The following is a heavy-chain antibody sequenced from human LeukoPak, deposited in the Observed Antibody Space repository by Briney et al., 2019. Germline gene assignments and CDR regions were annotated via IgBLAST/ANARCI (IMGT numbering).Heavy chain of an antibody. V-gene: IGHV1-69*05. CDR1: GGTFSSYA. CDR2: IIPIFGTA. CDR3: ARDPFGGSYQQDYYMDV. Sequence: SVKVSCKASGGTFSSYAISWVRQAPGQGLEWMGRIIPIFGTANYAQKFQGRVTVTTDESTSTAYMELSSLRSEDTAVYYCARDPFGGSYQQDYYMDVWGKGTTVTVSS. J-gene: IGHJ6*03. D-gene: IGHD1-26*01.